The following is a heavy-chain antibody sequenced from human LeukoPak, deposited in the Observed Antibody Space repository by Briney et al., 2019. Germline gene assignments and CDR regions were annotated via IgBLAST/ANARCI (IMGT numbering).Heavy chain of an antibody. V-gene: IGHV1-46*01. CDR3: ASSYGPRYDVLTGYSLPNYYFAMDV. D-gene: IGHD3-9*01. CDR1: GNTFSSYY. Sequence: ASVKVSCKASGNTFSSYYIHWVRQAPGQGLEWMGIIDPSGGGTSSAQKFQGRVTLTRDTSTDTIYMELTSLRSEDTAVYYCASSYGPRYDVLTGYSLPNYYFAMDVWGQGTTVTVSS. J-gene: IGHJ6*02. CDR2: IDPSGGGT.